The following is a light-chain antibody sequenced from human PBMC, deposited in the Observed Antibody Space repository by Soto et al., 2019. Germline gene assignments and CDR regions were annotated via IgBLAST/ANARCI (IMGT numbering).Light chain of an antibody. V-gene: IGKV3-20*01. J-gene: IGKJ1*01. CDR1: QTVSSNY. Sequence: PGERATLYCRASQTVSSNYVAWYEQNPGQAPRLLIYDASSRATGIPDRVSGSGSGTDFTRTISRLETEDFAVYYCQQYGWSPWTFGQGTKVDIK. CDR2: DAS. CDR3: QQYGWSPWT.